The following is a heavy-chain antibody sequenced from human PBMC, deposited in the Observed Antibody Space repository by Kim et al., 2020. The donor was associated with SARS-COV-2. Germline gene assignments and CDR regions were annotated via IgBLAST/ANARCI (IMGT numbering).Heavy chain of an antibody. CDR3: ARDPGDDGEGDY. CDR2: IYSGGST. Sequence: VGSLRLSCAASGFTVSSNYMSWVRQAPGKGLEWVSVIYSGGSTYYADSVKGRFTISRDNSKNTLYLQMNSLRAEDTAVYYCARDPGDDGEGDYWGQGTLVTVSS. J-gene: IGHJ4*02. CDR1: GFTVSSNY. V-gene: IGHV3-53*01. D-gene: IGHD4-17*01.